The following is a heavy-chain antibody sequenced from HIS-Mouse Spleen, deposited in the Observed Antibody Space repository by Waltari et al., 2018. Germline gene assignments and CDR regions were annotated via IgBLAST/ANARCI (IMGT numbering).Heavy chain of an antibody. CDR3: ARPGRGSSFDY. CDR2: ISYDGRNK. V-gene: IGHV3-30-3*01. D-gene: IGHD1-26*01. CDR1: GFTFSSYA. J-gene: IGHJ4*02. Sequence: QVQLVESGGGVVQPGRSLRLSCAASGFTFSSYAMHWVRQAPGKGREWVAVISYDGRNKYYADSVKGRFTISRDNSKNTLYLQMNSLRAEDTAVYYCARPGRGSSFDYWGQGTLVTVSS.